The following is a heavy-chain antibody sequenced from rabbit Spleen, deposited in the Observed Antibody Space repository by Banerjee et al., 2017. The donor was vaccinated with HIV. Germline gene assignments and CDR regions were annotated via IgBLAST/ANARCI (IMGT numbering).Heavy chain of an antibody. V-gene: IGHV1S45*01. J-gene: IGHJ4*01. Sequence: EQLEESGGGLVKPEGSLTLTCKASGVSLNDKDVMCWVRQAPGKGLEWIACINLITGKSVYASWAKGRFTMSRISSTTVTLQMTSLTAADTATYFCARGSATMTMVITGYYLYLWGPGTLVTVS. CDR2: INLITGKS. D-gene: IGHD2-1*01. CDR3: ARGSATMTMVITGYYLYL. CDR1: GVSLNDKDV.